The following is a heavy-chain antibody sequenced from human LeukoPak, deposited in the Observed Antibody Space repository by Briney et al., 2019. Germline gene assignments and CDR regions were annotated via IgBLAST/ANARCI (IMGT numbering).Heavy chain of an antibody. V-gene: IGHV3-30*18. CDR2: ISYDGSNK. Sequence: GGSLRLSCAASGFTFSNYGMHWVRQAPGKGLDWVAVISYDGSNKKYADSVKGRFTISRDNSQNTLYMQMNSLRAEDTAVYYCAELGITMIGGVWGKGTTVTISS. D-gene: IGHD3-10*02. J-gene: IGHJ6*04. CDR3: AELGITMIGGV. CDR1: GFTFSNYG.